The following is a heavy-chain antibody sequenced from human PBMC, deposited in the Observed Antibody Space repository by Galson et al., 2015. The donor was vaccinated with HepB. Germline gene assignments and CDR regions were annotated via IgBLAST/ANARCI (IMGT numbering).Heavy chain of an antibody. V-gene: IGHV3-7*01. CDR2: IKKDGSEK. J-gene: IGHJ4*01. CDR3: ARAGLVGSWYPKY. D-gene: IGHD6-13*01. Sequence: SLRLSCAASGFSFSKYWMSWVRQAPGKGLEWVAKIKKDGSEKYSADSVKGRFTISRDNAKNSLYLQMNSLRVEDTAVYYCARAGLVGSWYPKYWGHGTLVTVSS. CDR1: GFSFSKYW.